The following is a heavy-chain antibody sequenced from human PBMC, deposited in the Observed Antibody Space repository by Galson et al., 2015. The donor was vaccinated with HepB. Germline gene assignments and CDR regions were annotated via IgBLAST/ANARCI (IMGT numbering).Heavy chain of an antibody. D-gene: IGHD5-12*01. V-gene: IGHV1-69*06. CDR1: AGTFNSYE. CDR3: ARAVIVAGIKYYYHAMDA. CDR2: IVPMFETT. J-gene: IGHJ6*02. Sequence: SVKVSCKASAGTFNSYEINWVRQAPGQGLEWMGGIVPMFETTNYAPRLHGRVRITADKSTRTSYMELSGLRTDDTGVYYCARAVIVAGIKYYYHAMDAWGQGTTVTVSS.